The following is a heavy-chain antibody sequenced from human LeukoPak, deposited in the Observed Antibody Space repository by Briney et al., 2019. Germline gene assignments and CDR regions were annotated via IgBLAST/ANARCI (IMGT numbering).Heavy chain of an antibody. CDR3: ATVVGARGGDYFDY. D-gene: IGHD1-26*01. Sequence: ASVKLSCKASGYTFTGYYKHWVRQAPGQGLEWMVWMNPNSGGTNYAQKFQGRVTMTRDTSISTAYMELSRLRSDDTAVYCCATVVGARGGDYFDYWGQGTLVTVSS. CDR2: MNPNSGGT. J-gene: IGHJ4*02. V-gene: IGHV1-2*02. CDR1: GYTFTGYY.